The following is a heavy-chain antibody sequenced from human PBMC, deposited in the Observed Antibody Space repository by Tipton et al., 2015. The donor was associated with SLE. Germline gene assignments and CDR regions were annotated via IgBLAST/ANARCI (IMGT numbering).Heavy chain of an antibody. Sequence: LRLSCTVSGGSINTYFWSWIRQPPGKGLEWIGYVYGSGSTHYNPSLTSRVTMSVATSKNQFSLRLTSVTAADTAVYYCARLEDPFGIFGVPKGWFDPWGQGTLVTVSS. J-gene: IGHJ5*02. CDR2: VYGSGST. CDR3: ARLEDPFGIFGVPKGWFDP. D-gene: IGHD3-3*01. CDR1: GGSINTYF. V-gene: IGHV4-59*01.